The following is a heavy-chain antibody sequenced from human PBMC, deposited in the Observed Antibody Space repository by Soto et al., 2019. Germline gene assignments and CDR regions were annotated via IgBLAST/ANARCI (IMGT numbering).Heavy chain of an antibody. D-gene: IGHD3-9*01. V-gene: IGHV4-31*03. CDR2: IYYSGST. CDR3: ARDNPRSEDDIFTGYQNRGGSEAFDF. Sequence: SETLSLTCTVSGGSISSGGYYWSWIRQHPGKGLEWIGYIYYSGSTYYNPSLKSRVTISVDTSKNQFSLKLSSVTAADTAVYYCARDNPRSEDDIFTGYQNRGGSEAFDFWGQGTMVTV. J-gene: IGHJ3*01. CDR1: GGSISSGGYY.